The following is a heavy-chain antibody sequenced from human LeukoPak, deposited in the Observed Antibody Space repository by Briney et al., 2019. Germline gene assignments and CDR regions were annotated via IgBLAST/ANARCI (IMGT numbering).Heavy chain of an antibody. Sequence: SETLSLTCAVYGGSFSGYYWSWIRQPPGKGLEWIGYIYYSGSTYYNPSLKSRVTISVDTSKNQFSLKLSSVTAADTAVYYCARVRTSPYYYYGMDVWGQGTTVTVSS. J-gene: IGHJ6*02. D-gene: IGHD2-2*01. CDR2: IYYSGST. V-gene: IGHV4-34*09. CDR3: ARVRTSPYYYYGMDV. CDR1: GGSFSGYY.